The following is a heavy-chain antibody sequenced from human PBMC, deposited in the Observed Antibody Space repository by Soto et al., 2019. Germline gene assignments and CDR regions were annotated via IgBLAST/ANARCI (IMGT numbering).Heavy chain of an antibody. CDR3: AKDIVVVTGDI. CDR1: GFTFSSYA. CDR2: ISGSGGST. D-gene: IGHD2-21*02. V-gene: IGHV3-23*01. J-gene: IGHJ3*02. Sequence: GGSLRLSCAASGFTFSSYAMSWVRQAPGKGLEWVSAISGSGGSTYYADSVKGRFTISRDNSKNKLYLQMNSLRAVDTAVYYCAKDIVVVTGDIWGQGTMVTVSS.